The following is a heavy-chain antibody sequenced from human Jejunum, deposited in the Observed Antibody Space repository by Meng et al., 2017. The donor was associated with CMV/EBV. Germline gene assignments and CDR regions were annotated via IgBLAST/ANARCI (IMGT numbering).Heavy chain of an antibody. V-gene: IGHV4-39*07. CDR2: IYYSGST. Sequence: SSYYWGWIRQPPGKGLEWVASIYYSGSTYYNVALKGRVTISEDTSKNQFSLKLSSVTAADTAVYYCARVFSYDFWNGYSPYYFDYWGQGTLVTVSS. D-gene: IGHD3-3*01. J-gene: IGHJ4*02. CDR3: ARVFSYDFWNGYSPYYFDY. CDR1: SSYY.